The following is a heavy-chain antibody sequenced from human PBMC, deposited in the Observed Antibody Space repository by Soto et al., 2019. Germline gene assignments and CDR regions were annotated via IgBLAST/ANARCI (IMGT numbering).Heavy chain of an antibody. V-gene: IGHV3-23*01. CDR3: VLWPGSSSDWYGRFEY. D-gene: IGHD6-19*01. Sequence: GGSLRLSCVGSGFTFSSYVMSWVRQAPGKGLEWVSAISGGGTRTFYADSVKGRFTVSRVNSKNTLYLQMNSLRAEESALYYCVLWPGSSSDWYGRFEYWGQGTLVTVPQ. CDR1: GFTFSSYV. J-gene: IGHJ4*02. CDR2: ISGGGTRT.